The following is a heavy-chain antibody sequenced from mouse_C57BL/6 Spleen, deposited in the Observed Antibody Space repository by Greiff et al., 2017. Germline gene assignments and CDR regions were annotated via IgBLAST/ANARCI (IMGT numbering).Heavy chain of an antibody. J-gene: IGHJ4*01. CDR2: ISYDGSN. CDR1: GYSITSGYY. Sequence: DVQLQESGPGLVKPSQSLSLTCSVTGYSITSGYYWNWIRQFPGNKLEWMGYISYDGSNNYNPSLKNRISITRDTYKNQFFLKLNSVTTEDTATYYCARVWLLFYAMDYWGQGTSVTVSS. D-gene: IGHD2-2*01. CDR3: ARVWLLFYAMDY. V-gene: IGHV3-6*01.